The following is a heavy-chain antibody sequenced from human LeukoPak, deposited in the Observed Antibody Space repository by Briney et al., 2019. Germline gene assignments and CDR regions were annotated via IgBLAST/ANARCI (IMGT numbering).Heavy chain of an antibody. CDR3: ARAPDFWSGYLDY. Sequence: PSETLSLTCTVSGGSTSSYYWSWIRQHPGKGLEWIGYIYYSGSTNYNPSLKSRVTISVDTSKNQFSLTLSSVTAADTAVYYCARAPDFWSGYLDYWGQGTLVTVSP. CDR1: GGSTSSYY. V-gene: IGHV4-59*01. CDR2: IYYSGST. D-gene: IGHD3-3*01. J-gene: IGHJ4*02.